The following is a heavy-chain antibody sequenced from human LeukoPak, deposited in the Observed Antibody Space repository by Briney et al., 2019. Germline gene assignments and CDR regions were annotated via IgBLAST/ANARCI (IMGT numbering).Heavy chain of an antibody. CDR2: ISAYNGNT. Sequence: ASVKVSCKASGYTFTSYGISWVRQAPGQGLEWMGWISAYNGNTNYAQKLQGRVTMTTDTSTSTAYMELRSLRSADTAVYYCARDTVLLWFGERNGAIDFWGQGTLVTVSS. CDR1: GYTFTSYG. CDR3: ARDTVLLWFGERNGAIDF. J-gene: IGHJ4*02. V-gene: IGHV1-18*01. D-gene: IGHD3-10*01.